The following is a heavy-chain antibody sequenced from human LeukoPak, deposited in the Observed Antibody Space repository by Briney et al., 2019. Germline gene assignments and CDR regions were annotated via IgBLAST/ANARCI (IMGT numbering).Heavy chain of an antibody. J-gene: IGHJ5*02. D-gene: IGHD1-26*01. CDR1: GFTFRSYA. CDR3: ARDGVGAYNWFDP. V-gene: IGHV3-64*01. Sequence: GSLRLSCAASGFTFRSYAMYWVRQAPGKGLEYVSAISSNGDNTYYASSVKGRFTTSRDNSKNTLYLQMGSLRAEGMAVYYCARDGVGAYNWFDPWGQGTLVTVSS. CDR2: ISSNGDNT.